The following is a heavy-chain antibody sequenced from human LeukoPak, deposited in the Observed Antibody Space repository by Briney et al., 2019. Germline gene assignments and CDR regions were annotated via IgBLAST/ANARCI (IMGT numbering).Heavy chain of an antibody. CDR1: GGSISSYY. CDR2: IYYSGST. D-gene: IGHD3-3*01. J-gene: IGHJ6*03. V-gene: IGHV4-39*01. Sequence: SETLSLTCTVSGGSISSYYWGWIRQPPGKGLEWIGTIYYSGSTYYNPSLKSRVTISVDTSKNQFSLKLSSVTAADTAVFYCARHYYDFWVPGYMDVWGKGTTVTVPS. CDR3: ARHYYDFWVPGYMDV.